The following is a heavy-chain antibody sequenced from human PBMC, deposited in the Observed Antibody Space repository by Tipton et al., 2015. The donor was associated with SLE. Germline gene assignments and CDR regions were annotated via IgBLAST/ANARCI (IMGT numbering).Heavy chain of an antibody. J-gene: IGHJ4*02. Sequence: TLSLTCTVSGGSISSHYWSWIRQPPGKALEWIGYIYYSGSTNYNPSLKSRVTISVDTSKNQFSLKLGSVTAADTAVYYCARGIGWLSLDYWGQGTLVTVSS. D-gene: IGHD6-25*01. CDR3: ARGIGWLSLDY. CDR1: GGSISSHY. CDR2: IYYSGST. V-gene: IGHV4-59*11.